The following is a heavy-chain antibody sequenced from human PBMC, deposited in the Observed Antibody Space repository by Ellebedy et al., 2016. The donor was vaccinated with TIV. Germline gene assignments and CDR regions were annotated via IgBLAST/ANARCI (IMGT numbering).Heavy chain of an antibody. CDR2: IWYDGSNK. V-gene: IGHV3-33*08. CDR1: GFTFSSYG. J-gene: IGHJ4*02. CDR3: ARDHFAIAAAGTFDY. D-gene: IGHD6-13*01. Sequence: GESLKISCTASGFTFSSYGMYWVRQAPGKGLEWVAVIWYDGSNKYYADSVKGRFTISRDNSKNTLYLQMNSLRAEDTAVYYCARDHFAIAAAGTFDYWGQGTLVTVSS.